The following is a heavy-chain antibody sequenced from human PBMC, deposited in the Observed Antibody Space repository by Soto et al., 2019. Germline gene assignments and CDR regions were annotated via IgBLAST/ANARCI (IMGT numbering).Heavy chain of an antibody. D-gene: IGHD3-3*01. Sequence: SETLSLTCTVSGGSISSYYWSWIRQPPGKGLEWIGYMYYGGRTNYNPSLKSRVTISVDTSKMQVSLKLSSVTAADTAVYFCARDFAYFDSWGQGTLVTVSS. CDR2: MYYGGRT. J-gene: IGHJ4*02. CDR3: ARDFAYFDS. CDR1: GGSISSYY. V-gene: IGHV4-59*08.